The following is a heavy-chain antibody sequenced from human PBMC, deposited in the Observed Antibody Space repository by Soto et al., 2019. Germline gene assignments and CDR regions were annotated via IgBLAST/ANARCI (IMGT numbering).Heavy chain of an antibody. CDR1: GYTFTSYD. D-gene: IGHD3-10*01. CDR3: ARGVRGVSSPLYYYYYGMDV. J-gene: IGHJ6*02. V-gene: IGHV1-8*01. Sequence: ASVKVSCKASGYTFTSYDINWVRQATGQGLEWMGWMNPNSGNTGYAQKFQGRVTMTRNTSISTAYMELSSLRSEDTAVYYCARGVRGVSSPLYYYYYGMDVCRQGTPVTVSS. CDR2: MNPNSGNT.